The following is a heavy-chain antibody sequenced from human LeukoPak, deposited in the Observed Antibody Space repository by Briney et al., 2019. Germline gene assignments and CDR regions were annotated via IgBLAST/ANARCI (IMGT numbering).Heavy chain of an antibody. CDR1: GGSISSSSYY. V-gene: IGHV4-39*07. CDR3: AIQPHAGDYRTYYFDY. Sequence: SETLSLTCTVSGGSISSSSYYWGWIRQPPGKGLEWIGSIYYSGSTYYNPSHKSRVTISVDKSKSQFSLKLSSVTAADTAVYYCAIQPHAGDYRTYYFDYWGQGTLVTVSS. CDR2: IYYSGST. J-gene: IGHJ4*02. D-gene: IGHD4-17*01.